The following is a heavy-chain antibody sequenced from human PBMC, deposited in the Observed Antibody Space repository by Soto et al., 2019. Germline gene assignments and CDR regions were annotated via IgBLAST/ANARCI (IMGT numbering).Heavy chain of an antibody. CDR3: ARLESSGDCYGFYFDF. D-gene: IGHD2-21*01. V-gene: IGHV4-31*03. CDR2: IYYSGST. J-gene: IGHJ4*02. Sequence: PSETLSLTCTVSGGSISSGGYYWSWIRQHPGKGLEWIGYIYYSGSTYYNPSLKSRLTISVDTSKNQFSLNLSSVTAADTAVYYCARLESSGDCYGFYFDFWGQGTPVTVSS. CDR1: GGSISSGGYY.